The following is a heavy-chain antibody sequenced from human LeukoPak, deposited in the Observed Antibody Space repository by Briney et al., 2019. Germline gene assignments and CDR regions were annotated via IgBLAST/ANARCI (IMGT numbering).Heavy chain of an antibody. J-gene: IGHJ4*02. CDR3: VRGNDYGGPHY. CDR1: GFTFSSYW. CDR2: IDRDGSRI. V-gene: IGHV3-74*01. D-gene: IGHD4-23*01. Sequence: GGSLRLSCAVAGFTFSSYWMHWVRQAPGKGLVWVSLIDRDGSRINYADSVKGRFTISRDNGKNTLFLQKNSLRAEDAAVYYCVRGNDYGGPHYWGQGNLVTVSS.